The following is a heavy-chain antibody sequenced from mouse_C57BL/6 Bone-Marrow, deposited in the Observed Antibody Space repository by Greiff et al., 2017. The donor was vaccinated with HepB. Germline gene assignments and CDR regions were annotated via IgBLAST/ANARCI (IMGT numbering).Heavy chain of an antibody. CDR2: FYPGSGSI. J-gene: IGHJ3*01. D-gene: IGHD2-4*01. V-gene: IGHV1-62-2*01. CDR3: ARHEDPLYYDYDWFAY. CDR1: GYTFTEYT. Sequence: VQLQQSGAELVKPGASVTLSCKASGYTFTEYTIHWVKQRSGQGLEWIGWFYPGSGSIKYNEKFKDKATLTADKSSSTVYMELSRLTSEASAVYFCARHEDPLYYDYDWFAYWGQGTLVTVSA.